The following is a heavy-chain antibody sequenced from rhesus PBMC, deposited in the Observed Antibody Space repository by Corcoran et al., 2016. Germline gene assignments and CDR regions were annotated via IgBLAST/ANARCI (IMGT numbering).Heavy chain of an antibody. Sequence: QVQLQESGPGLVKPSETLSLTCAVSGGSISSNYWSWIRQPPGKGLGWIGRISGSGGSTDYNPSRKRRVTISTDTSKNQFSLKLSSVTAADTAVYYCARDGVYSNWVYYWGQGVLVTVSS. V-gene: IGHV4-173*01. CDR3: ARDGVYSNWVYY. J-gene: IGHJ4*01. CDR1: GGSISSNY. CDR2: ISGSGGST. D-gene: IGHD4-23*01.